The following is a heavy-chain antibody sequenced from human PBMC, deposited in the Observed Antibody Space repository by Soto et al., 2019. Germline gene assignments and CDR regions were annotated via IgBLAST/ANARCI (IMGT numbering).Heavy chain of an antibody. CDR1: GFSFTHYW. J-gene: IGHJ4*02. Sequence: EVQLVESGGGLVQPGGSLRLSCAASGFSFTHYWMHWVRQGPGKGLEWLSRINSDGTSTYYADSVKGRFTFSRDNAKNTLYLQMNSLRDEDTAVYYCARVATYFYESSGYDYWGQGALVTVSS. D-gene: IGHD3-22*01. CDR2: INSDGTST. CDR3: ARVATYFYESSGYDY. V-gene: IGHV3-74*01.